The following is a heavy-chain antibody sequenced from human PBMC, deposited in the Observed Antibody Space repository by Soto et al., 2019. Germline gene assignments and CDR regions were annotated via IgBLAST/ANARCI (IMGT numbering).Heavy chain of an antibody. CDR3: ARARITMVRGVFHYYYGMDV. V-gene: IGHV4-30-2*01. Sequence: SETLSLTCAVSGGSISSGGYSWSWIRQPPGKGLEWIGYIYHSGSTYYNPSLKSRVTISVDRSKNQFSLKPSSVTAADTAVYYCARARITMVRGVFHYYYGMDVWGQGTTVTVSS. CDR2: IYHSGST. D-gene: IGHD3-10*01. CDR1: GGSISSGGYS. J-gene: IGHJ6*02.